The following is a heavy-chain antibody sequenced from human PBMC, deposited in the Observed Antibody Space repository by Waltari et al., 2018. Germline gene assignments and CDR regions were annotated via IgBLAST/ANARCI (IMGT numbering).Heavy chain of an antibody. CDR1: GFSVSNNY. Sequence: EVQLVESGGGLVQPGGSLRFSCAVSGFSVSNNYMTWVRQTPGKGLEWVSVIYSGGGTFHADSVKGRFAISRHDSRNTLNLQMDSLRVEDTAIYFCARADFWGGFYFDYWGLGTLVTVSS. CDR3: ARADFWGGFYFDY. D-gene: IGHD3-3*01. V-gene: IGHV3-53*04. CDR2: IYSGGGT. J-gene: IGHJ4*02.